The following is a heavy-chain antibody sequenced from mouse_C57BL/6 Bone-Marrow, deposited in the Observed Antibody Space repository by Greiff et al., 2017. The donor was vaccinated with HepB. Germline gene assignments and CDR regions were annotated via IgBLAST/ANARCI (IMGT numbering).Heavy chain of an antibody. D-gene: IGHD1-1*01. Sequence: VQLQQPGAELVRPGTSVKLSCKASGYTFTSYWMHWVKQRPGQGLEWIGVIDPSDSYTNYNQKFKGKATLTVDTSSSTAYMQLSSLTSEDSAVYYCAGYYGSSYWYFDVWGTRTTVTVSS. CDR2: IDPSDSYT. CDR3: AGYYGSSYWYFDV. J-gene: IGHJ1*03. V-gene: IGHV1-59*01. CDR1: GYTFTSYW.